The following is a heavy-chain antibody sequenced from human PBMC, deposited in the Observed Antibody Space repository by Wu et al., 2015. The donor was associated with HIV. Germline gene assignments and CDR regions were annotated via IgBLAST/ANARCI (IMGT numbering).Heavy chain of an antibody. D-gene: IGHD5-24*01. Sequence: QVQLVQSGAEVKKPGSSVKVSCKASEDIFSNYVISWVRQAPGQGFEWLGRIIPIFGTPKYEQSFQGRVTMTADQSTSTVYMELSSLRSEDTAVYYCARGGRSRWLQIEDAFDIWGRGQWSPFSS. V-gene: IGHV1-69*13. J-gene: IGHJ3*02. CDR1: EDIFSNYV. CDR3: ARGGRSRWLQIEDAFDI. CDR2: IIPIFGTP.